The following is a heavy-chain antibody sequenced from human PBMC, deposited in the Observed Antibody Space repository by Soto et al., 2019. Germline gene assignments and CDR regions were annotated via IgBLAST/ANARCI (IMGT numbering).Heavy chain of an antibody. CDR1: GFTVSNNY. V-gene: IGHV3-66*01. D-gene: IGHD4-17*01. CDR2: IYSGGGT. Sequence: EVQLVESGGGLVQPGGSLRLSCAASGFTVSNNYMSWVRQAPGKGLEYVSVIYSGGGTYYADSVKGRFTISRDNSKNMLYLQMNSLGAEDTAVYYCARSPTRTNYADYFDPWGQGTLVTVSS. J-gene: IGHJ5*02. CDR3: ARSPTRTNYADYFDP.